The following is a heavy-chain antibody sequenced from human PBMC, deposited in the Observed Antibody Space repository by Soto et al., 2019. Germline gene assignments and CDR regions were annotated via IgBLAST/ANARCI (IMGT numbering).Heavy chain of an antibody. CDR1: GDTFSNNA. Sequence: SVKVSFKASGDTFSNNAINWVRQAPGQGLGWMGGIIPLFATAKYAQTFQDRVTITADESTSTVYMELRSLRSEDTAVYYCARIGESLTYYYPMGVWRQGTTVTVSS. CDR2: IIPLFATA. V-gene: IGHV1-69*13. D-gene: IGHD3-10*01. J-gene: IGHJ6*02. CDR3: ARIGESLTYYYPMGV.